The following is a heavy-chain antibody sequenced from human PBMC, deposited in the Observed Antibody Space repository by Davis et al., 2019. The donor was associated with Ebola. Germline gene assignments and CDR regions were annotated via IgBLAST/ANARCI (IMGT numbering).Heavy chain of an antibody. CDR2: IGTAGDT. D-gene: IGHD3-16*01. Sequence: GESLKISCAASGFTFSSYDMHWVRQATGKGLEWVSAIGTAGDTYYPGSVKGRFTISRENAKNSLYLQMNSLRAGDTAVYYCARYLYDYWGQGTLVTVSS. CDR1: GFTFSSYD. CDR3: ARYLYDY. V-gene: IGHV3-13*01. J-gene: IGHJ4*02.